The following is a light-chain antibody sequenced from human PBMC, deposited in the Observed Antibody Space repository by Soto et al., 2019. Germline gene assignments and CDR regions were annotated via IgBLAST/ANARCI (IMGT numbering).Light chain of an antibody. CDR2: DVS. CDR1: TSDIGYYNY. Sequence: QSALTQPASVSGSPGQSIAISCTGTTSDIGYYNYVSWYQQLPGKAPKLMIYDVSYRPSGVSNRFSGSKSGNTASLTVSGLQAEDEADYYCSSYATNSPLVFGGGTKLTVL. J-gene: IGLJ2*01. CDR3: SSYATNSPLV. V-gene: IGLV2-14*03.